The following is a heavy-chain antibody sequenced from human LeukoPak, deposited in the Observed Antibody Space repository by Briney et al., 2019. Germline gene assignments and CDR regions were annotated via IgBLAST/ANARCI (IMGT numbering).Heavy chain of an antibody. CDR2: IIPILGIA. V-gene: IGHV1-69*04. CDR1: GGTFSSYA. J-gene: IGHJ4*02. D-gene: IGHD3-10*01. CDR3: ARAPAMVRGPYYFDY. Sequence: SVTVSCKASGGTFSSYAISWVRQAPGQGLEWMGRIIPILGIANYAQKFQGRVTITADKSTSTAYMELSSLRSEDTAVYYCARAPAMVRGPYYFDYWGQGTLVTVSS.